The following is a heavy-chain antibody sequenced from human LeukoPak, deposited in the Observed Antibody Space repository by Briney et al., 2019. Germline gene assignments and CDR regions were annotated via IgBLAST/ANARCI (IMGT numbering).Heavy chain of an antibody. Sequence: ASVKVSCKASGYTFTGYYMYWVRQAPGQGPEWMGIINPSGDNTNYAQKFQGRVTMTRDMSTTTVYMELSSLRSEDTAVYYCARGPHRRTYDRDNWFDPWGQGTLVTVSS. J-gene: IGHJ5*02. D-gene: IGHD3-3*01. CDR1: GYTFTGYY. CDR3: ARGPHRRTYDRDNWFDP. V-gene: IGHV1-46*01. CDR2: INPSGDNT.